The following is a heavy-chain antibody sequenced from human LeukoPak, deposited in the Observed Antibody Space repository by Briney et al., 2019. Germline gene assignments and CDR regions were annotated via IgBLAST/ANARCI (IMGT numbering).Heavy chain of an antibody. CDR3: ARDRPIRGSGWYFRFDP. CDR1: GGSISSYY. D-gene: IGHD6-19*01. J-gene: IGHJ5*02. V-gene: IGHV4-59*01. Sequence: SETLSLTCTVSGGSISSYYWSWIRQPPGKGLEWIGYIYYSGSTNYNPSLKSRVTISVDTSKNQFSLKLSSVTAADTAVYYCARDRPIRGSGWYFRFDPWGQGTLVTVSS. CDR2: IYYSGST.